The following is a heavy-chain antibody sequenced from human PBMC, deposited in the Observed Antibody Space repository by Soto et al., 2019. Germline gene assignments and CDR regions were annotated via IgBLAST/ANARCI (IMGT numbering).Heavy chain of an antibody. D-gene: IGHD2-2*01. Sequence: SETLSLTCAVYGGSFSGYYCSWIRQPPGKGLEWIGEINHSGSTNYNPSLKSRVTISVDTSKNQFSLKLSSVTAADTAVYYCARGSQLLTYYFDYWGQGTLVTVSS. CDR1: GGSFSGYY. CDR3: ARGSQLLTYYFDY. J-gene: IGHJ4*02. V-gene: IGHV4-34*01. CDR2: INHSGST.